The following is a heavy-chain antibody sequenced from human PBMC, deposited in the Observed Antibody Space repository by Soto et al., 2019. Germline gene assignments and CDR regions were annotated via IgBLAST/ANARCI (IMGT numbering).Heavy chain of an antibody. CDR1: GFTFSSYG. Sequence: ESGGGVVQPGRSLRLSCAASGFTFSSYGMHWVRQAPGKGLEWVAVIWYDGSNKYYADSVKGRFTISRDNSKNTLYLQMNSLRAEDTAVYYCARGIDSSGTGDYWGQGTLVTVSS. CDR3: ARGIDSSGTGDY. D-gene: IGHD3-22*01. J-gene: IGHJ4*02. CDR2: IWYDGSNK. V-gene: IGHV3-33*01.